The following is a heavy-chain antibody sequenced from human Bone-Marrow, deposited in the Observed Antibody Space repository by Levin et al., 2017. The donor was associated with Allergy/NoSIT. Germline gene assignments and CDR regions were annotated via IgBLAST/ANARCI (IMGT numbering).Heavy chain of an antibody. CDR2: IVSDGSIT. CDR3: ARGGCSSTSCLDH. Sequence: LSLTCAASGFTFRNFYMHWVRQVPGKGLVWVSRIVSDGSITDYADSVKGRFTISRDNVENTLYLQMNSLGADDTALYYCARGGCSSTSCLDHWGQGILVTVSS. CDR1: GFTFRNFY. J-gene: IGHJ4*02. V-gene: IGHV3-74*01. D-gene: IGHD2-2*01.